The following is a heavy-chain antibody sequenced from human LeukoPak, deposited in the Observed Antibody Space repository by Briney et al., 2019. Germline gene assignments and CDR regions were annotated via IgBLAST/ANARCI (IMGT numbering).Heavy chain of an antibody. CDR1: GYTFTSYY. CDR2: INPSGGST. CDR3: ARDLRDYYYYMDV. D-gene: IGHD3-16*01. J-gene: IGHJ6*03. Sequence: GASVKVSCKASGYTFTSYYMHWVRQDPGQGLEWMGIINPSGGSTSYAQKFQGRVTMTRDTSTSTVYMELSSLRSEDTAAYYCARDLRDYYYYMDVWGKGTTVTISS. V-gene: IGHV1-46*01.